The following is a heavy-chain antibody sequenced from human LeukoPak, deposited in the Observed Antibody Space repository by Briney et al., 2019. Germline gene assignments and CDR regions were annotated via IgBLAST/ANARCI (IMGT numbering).Heavy chain of an antibody. V-gene: IGHV4-59*08. Sequence: PSETLSLTCTVSGGSISSNYWSWIRQPPGKGLGWIGYIYHSGSTNYNPSLKSRVTISIDTYKKQFSLKLSSVTAADTAVYYCARFYSTNWGWVDYWGQGTLVTVP. J-gene: IGHJ4*02. CDR3: ARFYSTNWGWVDY. CDR1: GGSISSNY. CDR2: IYHSGST. D-gene: IGHD2-2*01.